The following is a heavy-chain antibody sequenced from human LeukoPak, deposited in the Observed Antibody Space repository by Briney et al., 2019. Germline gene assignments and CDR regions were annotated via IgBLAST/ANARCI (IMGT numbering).Heavy chain of an antibody. J-gene: IGHJ6*03. CDR3: ARGPEVVPAALYYYYYMDV. CDR1: GYTFTSYD. CDR2: MNPNSGNT. V-gene: IGHV1-8*01. D-gene: IGHD2-2*01. Sequence: GASVKVSCKASGYTFTSYDINWVRQATGQGLEWMGWMNPNSGNTGYAQKFQGRVTMTRNTSISTAHMELSSLRSEDTAVYYCARGPEVVPAALYYYYYMDVWGKGTTVTVSS.